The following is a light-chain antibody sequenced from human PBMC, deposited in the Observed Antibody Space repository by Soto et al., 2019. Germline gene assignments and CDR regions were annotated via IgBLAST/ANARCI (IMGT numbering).Light chain of an antibody. CDR2: GAF. CDR3: QQRNVWPPVT. V-gene: IGKV3-11*01. Sequence: EIVLTQSPATLSLSPGERATLSCRASPSVTNFLAWYQQKPGQAPRLLICGAFNRATGIPARFSGSGSGTDFTLTICSLEPEDSAVYCCQQRNVWPPVTFGQGTRLEIK. CDR1: PSVTNF. J-gene: IGKJ5*01.